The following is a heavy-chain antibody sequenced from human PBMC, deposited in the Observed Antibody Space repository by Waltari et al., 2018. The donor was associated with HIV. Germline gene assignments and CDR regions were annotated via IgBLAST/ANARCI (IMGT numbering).Heavy chain of an antibody. CDR1: GFTFSSYW. V-gene: IGHV3-74*01. CDR3: ARNLEVAAAGGGVDY. CDR2: INSDGSST. D-gene: IGHD6-13*01. J-gene: IGHJ4*02. Sequence: EVQLVESGGGLVQPGGSLRLSCAASGFTFSSYWMHWVRPAPGKGLVWVSRINSDGSSTSYADSVKGRFTISRDNAKNTLYLQMNSLRAEDTAVYYCARNLEVAAAGGGVDYWGQGTLVTVSS.